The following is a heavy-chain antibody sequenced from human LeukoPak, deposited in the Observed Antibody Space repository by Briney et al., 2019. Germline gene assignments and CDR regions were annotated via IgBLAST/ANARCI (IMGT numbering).Heavy chain of an antibody. Sequence: GGSLRLSCAASGFTFSSYGMHWVRQAPGKGLEWVAVISYDGSNKYYADSVKGRFTISRDNSKNTLYLQMNSLRAEDTAVYYCAREAFTMSFPAFDIWGQGTMVTVSS. J-gene: IGHJ3*02. V-gene: IGHV3-30*03. D-gene: IGHD3-10*02. CDR2: ISYDGSNK. CDR3: AREAFTMSFPAFDI. CDR1: GFTFSSYG.